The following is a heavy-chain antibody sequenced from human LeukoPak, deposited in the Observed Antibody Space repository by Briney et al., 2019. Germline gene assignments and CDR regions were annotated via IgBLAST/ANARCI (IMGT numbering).Heavy chain of an antibody. V-gene: IGHV4-59*01. CDR2: IHDSGST. CDR1: GASMSGYY. Sequence: SETLSLTCTVSGASMSGYYWTWIRQPPGKGLEWIAYIHDSGSTIYSPPLKSRVTLSLDTSKNQFYLQVRSVTTADTAIYYCARAPLPAAKFDPWGQGILVTVSS. D-gene: IGHD2-2*01. CDR3: ARAPLPAAKFDP. J-gene: IGHJ5*02.